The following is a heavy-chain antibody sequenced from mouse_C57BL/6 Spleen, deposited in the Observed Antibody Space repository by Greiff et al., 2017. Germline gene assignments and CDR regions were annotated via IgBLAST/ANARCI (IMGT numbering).Heavy chain of an antibody. V-gene: IGHV5-17*01. J-gene: IGHJ2*01. CDR3: ARRYGNYDYFDY. CDR2: ISSGSSTI. CDR1: GFTFSDYG. Sequence: EVKLMESGGGLVKPGGSLKLSCAASGFTFSDYGMHWVRQAPEKGLEWVAYISSGSSTIYYADTVKGRFTISRDNAKTTLFLQMTSLRSEDTAMYYCARRYGNYDYFDYWGQGTTLTVSS. D-gene: IGHD2-1*01.